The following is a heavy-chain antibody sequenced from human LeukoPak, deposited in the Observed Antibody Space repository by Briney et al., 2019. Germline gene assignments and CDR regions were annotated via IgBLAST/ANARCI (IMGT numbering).Heavy chain of an antibody. J-gene: IGHJ3*02. D-gene: IGHD2-2*01. CDR2: IYTSGST. CDR3: ARQKCTSTSCLTKNAFDI. Sequence: SETLSLTCTVSGGSIGSYYWNWIRQPPGKGLEWIGYIYTSGSTNYNPSLESRVTISVDTSKNQFSLDLSSVTAADTAVYYCARQKCTSTSCLTKNAFDIWGQGTMVTVSS. CDR1: GGSIGSYY. V-gene: IGHV4-4*09.